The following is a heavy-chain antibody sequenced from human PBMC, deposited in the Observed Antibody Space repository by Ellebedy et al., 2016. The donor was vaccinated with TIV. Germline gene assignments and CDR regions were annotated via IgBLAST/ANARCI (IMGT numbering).Heavy chain of an antibody. J-gene: IGHJ4*02. CDR2: ISYDGSNK. CDR1: GFTFSSYA. D-gene: IGHD3-10*01. V-gene: IGHV3-30-3*01. CDR3: ARDRASHPNY. Sequence: GESLKISCAASGFTFSSYAMHWVRQAPGKGLEWVAVISYDGSNKYYADSVKGRFTLSRDNSKNTLYLQMNSLRAEDTAVYYCARDRASHPNYWGQGTLVTVSS.